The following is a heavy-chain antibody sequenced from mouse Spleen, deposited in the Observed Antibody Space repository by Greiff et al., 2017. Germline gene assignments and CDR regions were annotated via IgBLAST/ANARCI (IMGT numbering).Heavy chain of an antibody. D-gene: IGHD1-1*02. Sequence: QVQLQESGPGLVQPSQSLSITCTVSGFSLTSYGVHWVRQSPGKGLEWLGVIWRGGSTDYNAAFISRLSISKDNSKSQVFFKMNSLQADDTAIYYCARMGGSLYYAMDYWGQGTSVTVSS. CDR1: GFSLTSYG. V-gene: IGHV2-2*01. J-gene: IGHJ4*01. CDR2: IWRGGST. CDR3: ARMGGSLYYAMDY.